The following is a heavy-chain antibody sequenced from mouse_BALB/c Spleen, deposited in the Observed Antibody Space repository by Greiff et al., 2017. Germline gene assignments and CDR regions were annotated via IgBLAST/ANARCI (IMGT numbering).Heavy chain of an antibody. Sequence: VKLLESGPGLVAPSQSLSITCTVSGFSLTSYGVHWVRQPPGKGLEWLGVIWAGGSTNYNSALMSRLSISKDNSKSQVFLKMNSLQTDDTAMYYCASFLSSTGTGAYWGQGTLVTVSA. J-gene: IGHJ3*01. CDR2: IWAGGST. V-gene: IGHV2-9*02. D-gene: IGHD4-1*02. CDR1: GFSLTSYG. CDR3: ASFLSSTGTGAY.